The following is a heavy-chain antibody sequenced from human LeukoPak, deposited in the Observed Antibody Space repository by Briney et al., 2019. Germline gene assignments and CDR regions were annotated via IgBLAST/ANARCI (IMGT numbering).Heavy chain of an antibody. D-gene: IGHD6-13*01. V-gene: IGHV4-59*12. CDR1: GGSISSNY. Sequence: PSETLSLTCTVSGGSISSNYWGWIRQPPGKGLEWIGYIFYSGSTYYNPSLKSRVTISVDTSKNQFSLKLSSVTAADTAVYYCARLTSSWYQDWYFDLWGRGTLVTVSS. CDR3: ARLTSSWYQDWYFDL. J-gene: IGHJ2*01. CDR2: IFYSGST.